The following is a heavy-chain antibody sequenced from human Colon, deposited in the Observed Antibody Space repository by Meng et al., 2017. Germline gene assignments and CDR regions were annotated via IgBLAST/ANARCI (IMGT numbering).Heavy chain of an antibody. CDR3: ARDHGASNWFYF. J-gene: IGHJ5*01. CDR1: DAAISSSTYY. CDR2: ISYTGTT. D-gene: IGHD4-17*01. V-gene: IGHV4-39*07. Sequence: QEELQEAGPGLVQPSETLSLICTVSDAAISSSTYYWGWIRQPPGKGLEWIGTISYTGTTYYNPSLKSRVTMSVDTSKNQFSLKLSSVTAADTAVYYCARDHGASNWFYFWGQGTLVTVSS.